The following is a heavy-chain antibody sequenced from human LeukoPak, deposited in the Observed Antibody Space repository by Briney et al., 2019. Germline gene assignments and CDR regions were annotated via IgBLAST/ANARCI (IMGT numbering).Heavy chain of an antibody. V-gene: IGHV3-15*01. Sequence: GGSLRLSCAASGFTFSDAWMSWVRQAPGKGLDWVARIKSKTDGGTTDYAAPVKDRFTISRDDLKNTLYLQMYSLKTEDTAVYYCTTDEWAWGQGTLVTVSS. CDR1: GFTFSDAW. D-gene: IGHD1-26*01. CDR3: TTDEWA. J-gene: IGHJ5*02. CDR2: IKSKTDGGTT.